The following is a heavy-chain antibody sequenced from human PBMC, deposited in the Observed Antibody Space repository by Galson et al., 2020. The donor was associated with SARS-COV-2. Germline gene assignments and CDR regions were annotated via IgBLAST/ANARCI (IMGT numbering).Heavy chain of an antibody. Sequence: TGGSLRLSCAASGFTFSSYAMHWVRQAPGKGLEWVAVISYDGSNKYYADSVKGRFTISRDNSKNTLYLQMNSLRAEDTAVYYCARVTPSFDYWGQGTLVTVSS. D-gene: IGHD2-21*02. CDR3: ARVTPSFDY. CDR1: GFTFSSYA. V-gene: IGHV3-30-3*01. J-gene: IGHJ4*02. CDR2: ISYDGSNK.